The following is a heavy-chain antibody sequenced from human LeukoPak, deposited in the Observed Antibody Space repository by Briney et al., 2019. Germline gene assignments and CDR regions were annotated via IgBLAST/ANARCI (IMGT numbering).Heavy chain of an antibody. J-gene: IGHJ4*02. CDR2: INIDGSST. CDR1: GFTFSTYW. Sequence: GGSLRLSCAASGFTFSTYWMHWVCQAPGKGLMWVSRINIDGSSTNYADSVKGRFTISRDNAKNTLYLQMNSLRAEDTAVYYCARDFMYNTLCTGCWGQGTLVTVSS. D-gene: IGHD1-14*01. V-gene: IGHV3-74*01. CDR3: ARDFMYNTLCTGC.